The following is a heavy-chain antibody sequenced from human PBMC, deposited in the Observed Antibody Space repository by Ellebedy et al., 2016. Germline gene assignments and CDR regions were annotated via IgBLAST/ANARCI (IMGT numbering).Heavy chain of an antibody. CDR3: ARRTTFWSGFYDF. Sequence: SETLSLTXTVSGGSISSADHYWSWIRQHPGKGLEWIGNSDYSGSSYYNPSLKSRVTISVDTSKSQFSLNLSFVTAADTAVYYCARRTTFWSGFYDFWGQGALVTVSS. CDR1: GGSISSADHY. CDR2: SDYSGSS. V-gene: IGHV4-31*03. D-gene: IGHD3-3*01. J-gene: IGHJ4*02.